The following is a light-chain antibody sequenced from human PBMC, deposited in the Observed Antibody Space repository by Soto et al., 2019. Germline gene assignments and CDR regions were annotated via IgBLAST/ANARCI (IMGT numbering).Light chain of an antibody. CDR2: AGS. V-gene: IGKV3-20*01. Sequence: EVVLTQSPGTLSLSPGDSATLSCRASQRVSSGYLAWYQQKPGQAPSLLIHAGSNRATGIPDRFSGSGSGTDFTLTITRLEPEDSAVYSCQQYGRPPFTFGPGTKLDIK. J-gene: IGKJ3*01. CDR1: QRVSSGY. CDR3: QQYGRPPFT.